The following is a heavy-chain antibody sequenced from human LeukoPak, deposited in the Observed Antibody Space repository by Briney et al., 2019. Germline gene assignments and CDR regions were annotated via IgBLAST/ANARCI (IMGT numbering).Heavy chain of an antibody. D-gene: IGHD6-13*01. CDR1: GGSISSYY. CDR3: ATSPGGIAAADDFDY. J-gene: IGHJ4*02. Sequence: PSETLSLTCTVSGGSISSYYWSWIRQPPGKGLEWIGYIYYSGSTNYNPSLKSRVTISVDTSKSQFSLKLSSVTAADTAVYYCATSPGGIAAADDFDYWGQGTLVTVSS. CDR2: IYYSGST. V-gene: IGHV4-59*12.